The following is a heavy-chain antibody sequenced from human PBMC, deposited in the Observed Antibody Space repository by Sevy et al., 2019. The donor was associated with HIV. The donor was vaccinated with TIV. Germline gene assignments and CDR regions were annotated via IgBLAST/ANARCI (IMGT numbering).Heavy chain of an antibody. Sequence: GGSLRLSCAASGFTLNSYWMSWVRQAPGKGLEWVANINQDGSVKYYVDSVKGRFTISRDNARNSLYLRMNSLRAEDTALYYCVRAIAAAGCFWGQGTLVTVSS. CDR1: GFTLNSYW. V-gene: IGHV3-7*01. D-gene: IGHD6-13*01. CDR3: VRAIAAAGCF. J-gene: IGHJ4*02. CDR2: INQDGSVK.